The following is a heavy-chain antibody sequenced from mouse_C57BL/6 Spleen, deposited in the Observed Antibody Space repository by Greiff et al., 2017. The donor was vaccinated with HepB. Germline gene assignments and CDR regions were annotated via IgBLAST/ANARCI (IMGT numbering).Heavy chain of an antibody. J-gene: IGHJ4*01. CDR1: GYTFTSYW. CDR2: IDPSDSYT. D-gene: IGHD3-2*02. V-gene: IGHV1-59*01. CDR3: AGQLRLQDAMDY. Sequence: QVQLQQPGAELVRPGTSVKLSCKASGYTFTSYWMHWVKQRPGQGLEWIGVIDPSDSYTNYNQKFKGKATLTVDTSSSTAYMQLSSLTSEDSAVYYCAGQLRLQDAMDYWGQGTSVTVSS.